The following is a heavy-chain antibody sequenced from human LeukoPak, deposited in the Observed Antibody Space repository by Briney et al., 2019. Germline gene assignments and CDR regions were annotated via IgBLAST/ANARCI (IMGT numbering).Heavy chain of an antibody. D-gene: IGHD3-22*01. CDR2: IYYSGST. Sequence: SETLSLTCTVSGGSISSGDYYWSWLRQPPGKGLEWIGYIYYSGSTYYNPSLKSRVTISVDTSKNHFSLKLSSVTAADTAVYYCARELFSARDYYDSSGYNWYFDLWGRGTLVTVSS. CDR3: ARELFSARDYYDSSGYNWYFDL. V-gene: IGHV4-30-4*08. J-gene: IGHJ2*01. CDR1: GGSISSGDYY.